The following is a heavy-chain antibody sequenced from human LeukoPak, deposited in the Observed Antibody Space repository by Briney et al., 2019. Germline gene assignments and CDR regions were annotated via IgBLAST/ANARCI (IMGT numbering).Heavy chain of an antibody. V-gene: IGHV1-2*02. CDR2: INPNSGGT. CDR3: ARPPTMGITSDY. Sequence: GASVKVSCKASGYTFTGYYMHWVRQAPGQGLGWMGWINPNSGGTNYAQKFQGRVTMTRDTSISTAYMELSRLRSDDTAVYYCARPPTMGITSDYWGQGPLVTVP. D-gene: IGHD3-16*01. CDR1: GYTFTGYY. J-gene: IGHJ4*02.